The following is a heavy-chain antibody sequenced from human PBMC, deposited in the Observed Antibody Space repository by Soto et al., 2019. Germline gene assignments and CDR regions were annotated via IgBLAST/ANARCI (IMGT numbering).Heavy chain of an antibody. CDR2: ISYYGNNK. V-gene: IGHV3-30-3*01. Sequence: GGSLRLSCAASGFTFSDYNMNWVRQAPGKGLEWVAVISYYGNNKYYADSVKGRFTISRDNSKNTLYLKMDSLSPEDTAVYSCVRARGADSSGYGYYFDCWGQGTLVTVSS. D-gene: IGHD3-22*01. CDR3: VRARGADSSGYGYYFDC. CDR1: GFTFSDYN. J-gene: IGHJ4*02.